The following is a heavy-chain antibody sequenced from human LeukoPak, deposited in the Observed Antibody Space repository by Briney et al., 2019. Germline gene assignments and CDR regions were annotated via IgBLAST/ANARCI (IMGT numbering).Heavy chain of an antibody. CDR2: IKSKTDGGTT. Sequence: NPGGSLRLSCAASGFTFSNAWMSWVRQAPGKGLEWVGRIKSKTDGGTTDYAAPVKGRFTISRDDSKNTLYLQMNSLKTEDTAVYSCNVGLRYYYYMDVWGKGTTVTVSS. V-gene: IGHV3-15*01. CDR3: NVGLRYYYYMDV. J-gene: IGHJ6*03. D-gene: IGHD1-26*01. CDR1: GFTFSNAW.